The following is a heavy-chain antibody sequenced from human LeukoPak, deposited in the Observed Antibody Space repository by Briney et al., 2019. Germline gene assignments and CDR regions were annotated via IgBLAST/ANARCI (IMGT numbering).Heavy chain of an antibody. Sequence: WASVKVSCKASGYTFTSYDINWVRQATGQGLEWMGWMNPNSGNTGYAQKFQGRVTITRNTSISTAYMELSSLRSEDTAVYYCARDNRYYDFWSGYYSFDYWGQGTLVTVSS. V-gene: IGHV1-8*03. D-gene: IGHD3-3*01. J-gene: IGHJ4*02. CDR3: ARDNRYYDFWSGYYSFDY. CDR1: GYTFTSYD. CDR2: MNPNSGNT.